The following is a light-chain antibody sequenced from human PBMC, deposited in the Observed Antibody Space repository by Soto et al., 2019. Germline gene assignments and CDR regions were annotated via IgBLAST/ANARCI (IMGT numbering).Light chain of an antibody. CDR3: SSYTSSSTLRV. CDR1: SSDVGGYNY. V-gene: IGLV2-14*01. CDR2: EVS. J-gene: IGLJ3*02. Sequence: QSVLTQPASVSGSPGQSITISCTGTSSDVGGYNYVSWYQQHPGKAPKLMIYEVSNRPSGVSNRFSGSKSGNMASLTISGLQAEDEADYYCSSYTSSSTLRVFGGGTKLTVL.